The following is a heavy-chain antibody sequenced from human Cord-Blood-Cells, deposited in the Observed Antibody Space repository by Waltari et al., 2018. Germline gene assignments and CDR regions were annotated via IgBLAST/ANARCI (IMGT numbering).Heavy chain of an antibody. CDR1: GFTFSSYG. D-gene: IGHD1-26*01. V-gene: IGHV3-30*02. Sequence: QVQLVESGGGVVQPGGSLRLSCAASGFTFSSYGMHWVRQAPGKGLEWVAFIRYEGSNKYYADSVKGRFTISRDNSKNTLYLQMNSLRAEDTAVYYCAKGRGTGITPLLDWGQGTLVTVSS. J-gene: IGHJ4*02. CDR3: AKGRGTGITPLLD. CDR2: IRYEGSNK.